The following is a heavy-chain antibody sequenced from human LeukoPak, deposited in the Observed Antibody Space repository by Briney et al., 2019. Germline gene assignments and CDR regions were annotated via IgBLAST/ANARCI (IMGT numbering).Heavy chain of an antibody. D-gene: IGHD4-23*01. CDR2: IYYSGST. V-gene: IGHV4-39*01. CDR3: ARSYGGHSVCDAFDI. J-gene: IGHJ3*02. CDR1: GGSIRSSYYY. Sequence: PSETLSLTCTVSGGSIRSSYYYWGWIRQPPGKGLEWIGTIYYSGSTYYNPSLKSRVTISVDTSKNQFSLKLTSVTAADTAVYYCARSYGGHSVCDAFDIWGQGTMVTVSS.